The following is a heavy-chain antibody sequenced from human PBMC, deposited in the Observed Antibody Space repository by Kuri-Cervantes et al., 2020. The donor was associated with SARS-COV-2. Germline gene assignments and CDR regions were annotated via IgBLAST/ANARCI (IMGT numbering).Heavy chain of an antibody. D-gene: IGHD6-6*01. J-gene: IGHJ4*02. CDR2: FDPEDGET. Sequence: ASVKVSCKVSGYTLTELSMHWVRQAPGEGLEWMGGFDPEDGETIYAQKFQGRVTITTDESTSTAYMELSSLRSEDTAVYYCATYSSSSWHFDYWGQGTLVTVSS. CDR1: GYTLTELS. V-gene: IGHV1-24*01. CDR3: ATYSSSSWHFDY.